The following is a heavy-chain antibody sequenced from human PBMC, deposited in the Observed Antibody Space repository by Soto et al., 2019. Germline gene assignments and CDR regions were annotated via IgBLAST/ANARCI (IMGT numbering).Heavy chain of an antibody. CDR2: IYYSGST. V-gene: IGHV4-39*01. D-gene: IGHD3-3*01. CDR1: GGSISSSSYY. CDR3: ARRPNLEWRIYYGMDV. Sequence: PSETLSLTCTVSGGSISSSSYYWGWIRQPPGKGLEWIGSIYYSGSTYYNPSLKSRVTISVDTSKNQFSLKLSSVTAADTAVYYCARRPNLEWRIYYGMDVWGQGTTVTAP. J-gene: IGHJ6*02.